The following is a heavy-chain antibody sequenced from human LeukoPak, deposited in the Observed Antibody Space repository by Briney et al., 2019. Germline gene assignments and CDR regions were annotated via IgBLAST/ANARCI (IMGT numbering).Heavy chain of an antibody. CDR1: GGSISSSSYY. Sequence: SETLSLTCTVSGGSISSSSYYWGWIRQPPGKGLEWIGSIYYSGSTYYNPSLKSRVTISVDTSKNQFSLKLSSVTAADTAVYYCASSYGLLFGYWGQGTLVTVSS. CDR2: IYYSGST. V-gene: IGHV4-39*01. J-gene: IGHJ4*02. D-gene: IGHD5-18*01. CDR3: ASSYGLLFGY.